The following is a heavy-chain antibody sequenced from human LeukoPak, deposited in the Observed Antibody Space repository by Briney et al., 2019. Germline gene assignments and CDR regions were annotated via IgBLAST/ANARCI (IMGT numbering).Heavy chain of an antibody. Sequence: GGSLRLSCEASGSFFSDYYMSWIRQAPGKGLDWVSYISSSSSKIYYADAVKGRFTISRDNAKNSLYLQMNSLRAEDTAVYYCARDLRFGSGSYSYPWGQGTLVTVSS. CDR3: ARDLRFGSGSYSYP. CDR1: GSFFSDYY. D-gene: IGHD3-10*01. J-gene: IGHJ5*02. CDR2: ISSSSSKI. V-gene: IGHV3-11*01.